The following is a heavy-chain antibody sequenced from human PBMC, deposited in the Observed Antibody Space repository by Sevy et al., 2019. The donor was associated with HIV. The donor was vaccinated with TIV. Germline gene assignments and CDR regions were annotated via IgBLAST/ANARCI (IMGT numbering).Heavy chain of an antibody. CDR1: GFTFSSYG. J-gene: IGHJ4*02. D-gene: IGHD1-26*01. Sequence: GGSLRLSCAASGFTFSSYGMHWVRPAPGKGLEWVAVISYDGSNKYYADSVKGRFTISRDNSKNTLYLQMNSLRAEDTAVYYCAKAVYSGSYYSFPPIYWGQGTLVTVSS. V-gene: IGHV3-30*18. CDR3: AKAVYSGSYYSFPPIY. CDR2: ISYDGSNK.